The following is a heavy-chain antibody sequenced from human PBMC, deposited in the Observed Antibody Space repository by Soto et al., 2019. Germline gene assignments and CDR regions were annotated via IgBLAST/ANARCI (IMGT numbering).Heavy chain of an antibody. J-gene: IGHJ6*02. CDR1: GFLFSDYY. CDR3: ARESLPSDHGLGWDG. Sequence: PGRPLRLSCAASGFLFSDYYMSWIRQAPGKGLEWVSYISSGAKTVHYADSVKGRFTVSRANTKKSLYLDINSLRAEDTAVYFWARESLPSDHGLGWDGWGQGTTVTVSS. D-gene: IGHD4-17*01. CDR2: ISSGAKTV. V-gene: IGHV3-11*01.